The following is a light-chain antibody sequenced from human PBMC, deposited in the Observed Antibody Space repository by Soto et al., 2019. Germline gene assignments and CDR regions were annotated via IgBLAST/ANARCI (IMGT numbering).Light chain of an antibody. V-gene: IGLV2-14*01. J-gene: IGLJ1*01. CDR2: DVS. CDR3: SSYTSRSTLYV. Sequence: QSALTQPASVSGSPGQSITISCTGTSSDVGGYNYVPWYQQHPGKAPKLMIYDVSNRPSGVSNRFSGSKSGNTASLTISGLQAEDESDYYCSSYTSRSTLYVFATGTKVTVL. CDR1: SSDVGGYNY.